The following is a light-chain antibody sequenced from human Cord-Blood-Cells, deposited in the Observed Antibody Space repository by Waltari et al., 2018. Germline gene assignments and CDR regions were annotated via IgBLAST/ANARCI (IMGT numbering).Light chain of an antibody. CDR3: SSYTSSPYV. CDR1: SSAVGGYNS. Sequence: QSALTQPASVSGSPGQSITISCTGTSSAVGGYNSVSWYQQHPGKAPKLMIYEVSNRPSGVSNRFSGSKSGNTASLTISGLQAEDEADYYCSSYTSSPYVFGTGTKVTVL. J-gene: IGLJ1*01. CDR2: EVS. V-gene: IGLV2-14*01.